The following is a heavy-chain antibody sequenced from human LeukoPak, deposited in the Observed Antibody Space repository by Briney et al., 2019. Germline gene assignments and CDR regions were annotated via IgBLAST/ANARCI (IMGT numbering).Heavy chain of an antibody. Sequence: GGSLRLSCAAPGFTFSSYGMHWVRQAPGRGLEWVALIWYDGTNKYYADSVKGRFTVSRDNSENTLYLQMNSLRPEDTAVYYCARDAAGTCLDYWGQGTLVTVSS. CDR1: GFTFSSYG. J-gene: IGHJ4*02. CDR3: ARDAAGTCLDY. V-gene: IGHV3-33*01. CDR2: IWYDGTNK. D-gene: IGHD1-7*01.